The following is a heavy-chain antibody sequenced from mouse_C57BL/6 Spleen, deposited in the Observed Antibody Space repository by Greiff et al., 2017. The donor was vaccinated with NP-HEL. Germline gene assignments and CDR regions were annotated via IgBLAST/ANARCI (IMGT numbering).Heavy chain of an antibody. J-gene: IGHJ2*01. CDR2: IDPSDSET. CDR1: GYTFTSYW. D-gene: IGHD4-1*02. Sequence: QVQLKQPGAELVRPGSSVKLSCKASGYTFTSYWLHWVKQRPIQGLEWIGNIDPSDSETHYNQKFKDKATLTVDKSSSTAYMQLSSLTSEDSAVYYCARKGRATGGIDYWGQGTTLTVSS. CDR3: ARKGRATGGIDY. V-gene: IGHV1-52*01.